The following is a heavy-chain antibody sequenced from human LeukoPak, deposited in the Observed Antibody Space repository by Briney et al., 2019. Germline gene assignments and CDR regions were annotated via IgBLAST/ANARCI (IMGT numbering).Heavy chain of an antibody. V-gene: IGHV1-2*06. J-gene: IGHJ4*02. D-gene: IGHD2-15*01. Sequence: ASVKVSCKASGYTFTDYYIHWVRQAPGQGLEYMGRINPNSGGTNYAQKFQGRVTMTRDTSISTAYMELSRLRSDDTAVYYCARGAPSPTFIVVVVAATLGDFDYWAREPWSPSPQ. CDR3: ARGAPSPTFIVVVVAATLGDFDY. CDR2: INPNSGGT. CDR1: GYTFTDYY.